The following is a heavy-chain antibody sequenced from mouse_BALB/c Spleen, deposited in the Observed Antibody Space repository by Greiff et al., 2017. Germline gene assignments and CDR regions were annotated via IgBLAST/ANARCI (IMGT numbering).Heavy chain of an antibody. CDR3: ARRETGLYAMDY. J-gene: IGHJ4*01. V-gene: IGHV1S56*01. CDR1: GYTFTSYY. CDR2: IYPGDGST. D-gene: IGHD4-1*01. Sequence: QVQLQQSGPELVKPGASVKMSCKASGYTFTSYYIHWVKQRPGQGLEWIGWIYPGDGSTKYNEKFKGKTTLTADKSSSTAYMLLSSLTSEDSAIYFCARRETGLYAMDYWGQGTSVTVSS.